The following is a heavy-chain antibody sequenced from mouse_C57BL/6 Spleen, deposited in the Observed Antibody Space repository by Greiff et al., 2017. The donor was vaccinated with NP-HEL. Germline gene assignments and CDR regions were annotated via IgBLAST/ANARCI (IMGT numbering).Heavy chain of an antibody. Sequence: VQLQQSRPELVKPGASVKISCKASGYSFTGYYMNWVKQSPEKSLEWIGEINPSTGGTTYNQKFKAKATLTVDKSSSTAYMQLKSLTSEDSAVYYCARNNYGSSLNFDYWGQGTTLTVSS. V-gene: IGHV1-42*01. J-gene: IGHJ2*01. CDR3: ARNNYGSSLNFDY. CDR1: GYSFTGYY. CDR2: INPSTGGT. D-gene: IGHD1-1*01.